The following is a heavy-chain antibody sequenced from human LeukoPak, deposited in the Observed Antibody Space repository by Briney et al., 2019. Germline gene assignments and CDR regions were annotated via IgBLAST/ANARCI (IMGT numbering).Heavy chain of an antibody. Sequence: GGSLRLSCAASGFTFSDFGMHWVRQAPGKGLEWVAFIRYDGSDKNYADSVKGRFTISRDNSKNTLYLQMSSLRAEDTAVFYCAKRRDDNYFDCWGQGALVTVSS. CDR2: IRYDGSDK. CDR1: GFTFSDFG. CDR3: AKRRDDNYFDC. V-gene: IGHV3-30*02. J-gene: IGHJ4*02. D-gene: IGHD5-24*01.